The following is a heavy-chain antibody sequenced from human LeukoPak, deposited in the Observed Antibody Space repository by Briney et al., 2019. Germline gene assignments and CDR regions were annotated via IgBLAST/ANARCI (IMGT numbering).Heavy chain of an antibody. Sequence: KPSETLSLTCAVYGGSFSGYYWSWIRQPPGKGLEWIGEINHSGSTNYNPSLKSRVTISVDTSKNQFSLKLSSVTAADTAVYYCARARPDRGRWYSDYWGQGTLVTVSS. J-gene: IGHJ4*02. CDR3: ARARPDRGRWYSDY. CDR2: INHSGST. D-gene: IGHD6-6*01. CDR1: GGSFSGYY. V-gene: IGHV4-34*01.